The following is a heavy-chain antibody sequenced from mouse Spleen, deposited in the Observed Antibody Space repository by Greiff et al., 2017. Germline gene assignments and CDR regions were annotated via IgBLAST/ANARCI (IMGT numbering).Heavy chain of an antibody. Sequence: VQLQQSGAELAKPGASVKLSCKASGYTFTSYWMHWVKQRPGQGLEWIGYINPSSGYTNYNQKFKGKATLTADKSSSTAYMQLSSLTYEDSAVXYCAREIITQVVDVTWGQGTTLTDSS. CDR1: GYTFTSYW. D-gene: IGHD1-1*01. V-gene: IGHV1-7*01. CDR2: INPSSGYT. J-gene: IGHJ2*01. CDR3: AREIITQVVDVT.